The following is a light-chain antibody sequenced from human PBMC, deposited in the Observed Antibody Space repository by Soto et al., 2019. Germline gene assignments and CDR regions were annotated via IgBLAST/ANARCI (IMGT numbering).Light chain of an antibody. CDR2: AAS. V-gene: IGKV1-27*01. CDR3: QEYDSAPIT. J-gene: IGKJ5*01. CDR1: QGINSY. Sequence: DIQMTQSPSSLSASVGDRVTITCRASQGINSYLAWYQQKPGKVPKLLIYAASTLQSGVPSRFSGSGSGTDFTLTISSLQPEDFATYYCQEYDSAPITFGQGTRLEI.